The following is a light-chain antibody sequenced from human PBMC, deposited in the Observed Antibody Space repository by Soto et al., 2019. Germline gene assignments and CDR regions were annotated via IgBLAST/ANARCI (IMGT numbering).Light chain of an antibody. J-gene: IGKJ1*01. CDR2: DAS. CDR3: QQYISYWT. CDR1: QSMISW. Sequence: DIQMTQSPSTLSASVGDRVTITCRASQSMISWLAWYQQKPGKAPKLLIYDASSLESGVPSRFSGSGSGTQFTLTISSLQPDDFATYYCQQYISYWTVGQGTKVEIK. V-gene: IGKV1-5*01.